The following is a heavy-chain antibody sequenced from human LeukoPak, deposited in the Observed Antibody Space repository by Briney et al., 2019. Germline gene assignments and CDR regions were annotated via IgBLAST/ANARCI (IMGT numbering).Heavy chain of an antibody. Sequence: GRSLRLSCAASGFTFSNYGMHWVRQAPGKGLEWVALIWYDGTNKYYTGSVRGRFTISRENTQNTLYPQMNSLRVEDTALYYCAREGPRGNSQFDYWGQGTLVTVSS. J-gene: IGHJ4*02. CDR2: IWYDGTNK. CDR1: GFTFSNYG. D-gene: IGHD2/OR15-2a*01. V-gene: IGHV3-33*01. CDR3: AREGPRGNSQFDY.